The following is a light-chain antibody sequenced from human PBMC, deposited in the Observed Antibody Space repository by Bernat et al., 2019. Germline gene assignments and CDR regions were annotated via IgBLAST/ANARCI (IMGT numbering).Light chain of an antibody. CDR2: AAS. J-gene: IGKJ5*01. CDR3: QQGYSTPIT. CDR1: QSISSY. Sequence: DIQMTQSPSSLSASVGDRVTITCRASQSISSYLNWYQQKPGKAPKLLIYAASSLQSGVPSRFSGSGSGTDFTLTISSLQPEDFATYYCQQGYSTPITFGQETRLEIK. V-gene: IGKV1-39*01.